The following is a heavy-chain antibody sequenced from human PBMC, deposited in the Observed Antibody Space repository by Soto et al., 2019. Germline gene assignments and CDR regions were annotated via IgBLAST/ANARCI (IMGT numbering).Heavy chain of an antibody. J-gene: IGHJ5*01. CDR1: GGSLTSYY. Sequence: PSETLSLTCTVSGGSLTSYYWAWIRQPPGKGLEWIGYIYYSGSTSYNPSINSRVTISVDSSNNQFSLNLISVSAADTAVYYCARLGGYYQSLDSWGQGTLVTVSS. D-gene: IGHD3-22*01. V-gene: IGHV4-59*08. CDR3: ARLGGYYQSLDS. CDR2: IYYSGST.